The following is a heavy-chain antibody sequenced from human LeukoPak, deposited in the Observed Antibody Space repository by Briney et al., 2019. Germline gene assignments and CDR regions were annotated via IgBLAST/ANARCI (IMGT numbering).Heavy chain of an antibody. CDR3: ASTGYSSSWAPDAFEI. J-gene: IGHJ3*02. V-gene: IGHV5-51*01. CDR1: GYSFTTYS. Sequence: GEALKFSCKGSGYSFTTYSIGWVRHMPRKGLEWMGIIYPVVSDTTYTPSFQGQATISAEKSITTAYLQWSRLKAPDTAWNSCASTGYSSSWAPDAFEIWGQGTMCTVSS. D-gene: IGHD6-13*01. CDR2: IYPVVSDT.